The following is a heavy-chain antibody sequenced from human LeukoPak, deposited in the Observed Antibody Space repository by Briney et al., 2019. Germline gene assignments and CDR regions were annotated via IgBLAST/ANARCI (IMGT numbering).Heavy chain of an antibody. CDR3: ARVLSSSWYEGQNWFDP. CDR1: GYTFTGYY. D-gene: IGHD6-13*01. Sequence: GASVKVSCKASGYTFTGYYMHWVRQAPGQGLEWMGWINPNSGGTNYAQKFQGRVTITADKSTSTAYMELSSLRSEDTAVYYCARVLSSSWYEGQNWFDPWGQGTLVTVSS. CDR2: INPNSGGT. V-gene: IGHV1-2*02. J-gene: IGHJ5*02.